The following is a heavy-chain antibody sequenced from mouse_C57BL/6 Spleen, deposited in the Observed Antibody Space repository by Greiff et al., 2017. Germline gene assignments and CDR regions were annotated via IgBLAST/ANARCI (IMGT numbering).Heavy chain of an antibody. J-gene: IGHJ1*03. CDR2: IYPGNGAT. Sequence: QVQLQQSGAELVRPGASVKMSCKASGYTFTSYNMHWVKQTPRQGLEWIGAIYPGNGATSYNQKFKGKATLTVDKSSSTAYMQLSSLTSEDSAVYFCARSPTLLRWEYFDVWGTGTTVTVSS. CDR3: ARSPTLLRWEYFDV. CDR1: GYTFTSYN. D-gene: IGHD1-1*01. V-gene: IGHV1-12*01.